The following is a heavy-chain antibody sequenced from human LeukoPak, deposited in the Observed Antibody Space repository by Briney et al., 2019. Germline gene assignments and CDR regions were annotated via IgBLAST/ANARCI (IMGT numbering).Heavy chain of an antibody. Sequence: PGGSLRLSCAASGFNLRNVWMRWVRQAPGKGLECVGRIKSKPEGETTDYAAPVKGRFTISRDDSKNELYLQMNSLKTEDKAVYYCPTVIAWGQGTLVTVSP. CDR1: GFNLRNVW. V-gene: IGHV3-15*01. CDR3: PTVIA. D-gene: IGHD2-21*01. CDR2: IKSKPEGETT. J-gene: IGHJ5*02.